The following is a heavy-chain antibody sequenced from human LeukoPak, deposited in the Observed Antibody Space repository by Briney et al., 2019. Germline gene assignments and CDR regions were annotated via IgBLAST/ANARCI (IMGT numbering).Heavy chain of an antibody. J-gene: IGHJ4*02. CDR3: ARRGLIVGATTTFDY. Sequence: SETLSLTCTVSGGSISSSSYYWGWIRQPPGKGLEWIGEINHSGSTNYNPSLKSRVTISVDTTKNQFSLKLSSVTAADTAMYYCARRGLIVGATTTFDYWGQGTLVTVSS. CDR2: INHSGST. D-gene: IGHD1-26*01. V-gene: IGHV4-39*07. CDR1: GGSISSSSYY.